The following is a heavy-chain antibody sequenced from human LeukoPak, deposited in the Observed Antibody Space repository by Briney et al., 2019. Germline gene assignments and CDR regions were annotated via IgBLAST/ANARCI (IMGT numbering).Heavy chain of an antibody. V-gene: IGHV4-34*01. CDR1: GGSFSGYY. Sequence: SETLSLTCAVYGGSFSGYYWSWIRQPPGKGLEWIGEINHSGSTNYNPSLKSRVTISVDTSKNQFSLKLSSVTAADTAVYYCARGRKPWNAFDIWGQGTMVTVSS. J-gene: IGHJ3*02. D-gene: IGHD1-14*01. CDR2: INHSGST. CDR3: ARGRKPWNAFDI.